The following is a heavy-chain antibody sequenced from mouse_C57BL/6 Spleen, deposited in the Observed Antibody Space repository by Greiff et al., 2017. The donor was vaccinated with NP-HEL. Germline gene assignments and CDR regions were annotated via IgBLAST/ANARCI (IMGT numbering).Heavy chain of an antibody. J-gene: IGHJ2*01. D-gene: IGHD2-2*01. CDR2: ISSGGSYT. CDR3: ARGGSTMVTTGDY. Sequence: EVQLVESGGDLVKPGGSLQLSCAASGFTFRSYGMSWVRQTPDKRLEWVATISSGGSYTYYPDSVKGRFTICRANAKNTLYLQMSSLNSEDTSMYYGARGGSTMVTTGDYWGQGTTLTVSS. CDR1: GFTFRSYG. V-gene: IGHV5-6*01.